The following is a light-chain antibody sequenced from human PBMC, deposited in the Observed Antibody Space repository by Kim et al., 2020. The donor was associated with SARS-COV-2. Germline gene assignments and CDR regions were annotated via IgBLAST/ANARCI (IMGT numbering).Light chain of an antibody. CDR3: QHHNTYPLT. V-gene: IGKV1-5*01. Sequence: DIQMTQSPSTLSASIGDRVTITCRASQGVTTCLAWYRQRPGKAPELLIYDASTVQSGVPSRFTGSGSGTEFTLTISSLQPDDFATYYCQHHNTYPLTFGGGTRLDIK. J-gene: IGKJ4*01. CDR1: QGVTTC. CDR2: DAS.